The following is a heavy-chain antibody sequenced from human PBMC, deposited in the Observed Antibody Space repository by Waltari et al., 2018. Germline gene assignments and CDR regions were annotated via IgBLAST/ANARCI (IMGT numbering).Heavy chain of an antibody. CDR3: ATLGAYLGAFEV. CDR2: IYAGGGS. V-gene: IGHV3-53*02. D-gene: IGHD3-16*01. Sequence: EVQLVENGDALIHPGGSLRLSCAPSEFTVRHNYMAWVRQAPGKGLEWVSVIYAGGGSDSADSVRGRFTISRDNSKNTLYLEMNALRPDDTAVYYCATLGAYLGAFEVWGRGTMVTVSS. CDR1: EFTVRHNY. J-gene: IGHJ3*01.